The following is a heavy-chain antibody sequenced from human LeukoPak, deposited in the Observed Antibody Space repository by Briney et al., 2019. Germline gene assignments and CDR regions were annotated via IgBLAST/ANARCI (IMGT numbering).Heavy chain of an antibody. V-gene: IGHV4-59*01. CDR3: ARDINEYSRTSGAFDF. CDR2: IYYTGTT. D-gene: IGHD5-18*01. CDR1: GASLSDYY. J-gene: IGHJ3*01. Sequence: PSQSLSLTCAVPGASLSDYYWSCIRQPPGKGLEWIGYIYYTGTTKFNPSLRSRLTLSMDTSKNQFSLKLSSVTAADTAVYYCARDINEYSRTSGAFDFWGQGTMVTVSS.